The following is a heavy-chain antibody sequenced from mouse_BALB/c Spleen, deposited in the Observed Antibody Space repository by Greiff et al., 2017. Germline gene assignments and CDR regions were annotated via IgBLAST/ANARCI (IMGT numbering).Heavy chain of an antibody. CDR2: ISSGGSYT. Sequence: EVQLVESGGDLVKPGGSLKLSCAASGFTFSSYGMSWVRQTPDKRLEWVATISSGGSYTYYPDSVKGRFTISRDNAKNTLYLQMSSLKSEDTAMYYCARQNFYYGSRNAMDYWGQGTSVTVSS. J-gene: IGHJ4*01. CDR3: ARQNFYYGSRNAMDY. CDR1: GFTFSSYG. D-gene: IGHD1-1*01. V-gene: IGHV5-6*01.